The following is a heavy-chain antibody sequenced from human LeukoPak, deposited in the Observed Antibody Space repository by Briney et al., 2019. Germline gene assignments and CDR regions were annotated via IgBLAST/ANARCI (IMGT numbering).Heavy chain of an antibody. Sequence: SETLSLTCTVSGGSISSYYWSWIRQPPGKGLEWIGYIYYSGSTNYNPSLKSRVTISVDTSKNQFSLKLSSVTAADTAVYYCARDLEIAAAGPYYCYMDVWGKGTTVTVSS. CDR3: ARDLEIAAAGPYYCYMDV. D-gene: IGHD6-13*01. J-gene: IGHJ6*03. CDR2: IYYSGST. CDR1: GGSISSYY. V-gene: IGHV4-59*01.